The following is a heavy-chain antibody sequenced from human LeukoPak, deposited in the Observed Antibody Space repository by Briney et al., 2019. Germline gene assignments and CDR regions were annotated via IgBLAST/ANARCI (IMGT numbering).Heavy chain of an antibody. CDR1: GGSFSGYY. Sequence: SETLSLTCAVYGGSFSGYYWSWIRQHPGKGLEWIGEINHSGSTNYNPSLKSRVTISVDTSKNQFSLKLSSVTAADTAVYYCARPRQWLVRAPDAFDIWGQGTMVTVSS. V-gene: IGHV4-34*01. CDR3: ARPRQWLVRAPDAFDI. D-gene: IGHD6-19*01. J-gene: IGHJ3*02. CDR2: INHSGST.